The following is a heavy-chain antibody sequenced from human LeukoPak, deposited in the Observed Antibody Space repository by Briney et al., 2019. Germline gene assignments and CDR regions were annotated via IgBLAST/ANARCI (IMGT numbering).Heavy chain of an antibody. CDR1: EFNFFSYG. D-gene: IGHD2-21*02. Sequence: PGGSLRLSCVASEFNFFSYGMQWVRQAPGKGLVWVSRIFTDRTTTSYADSVKGRFTISRDNAKNTLYLQMNSLRAEDTAVYYYARELPREVTLDYWGQGTLVTVSP. CDR3: ARELPREVTLDY. CDR2: IFTDRTTT. V-gene: IGHV3-74*01. J-gene: IGHJ4*01.